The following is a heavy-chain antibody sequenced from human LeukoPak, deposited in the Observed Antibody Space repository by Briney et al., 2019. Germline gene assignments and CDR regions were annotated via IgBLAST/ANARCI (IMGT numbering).Heavy chain of an antibody. V-gene: IGHV1-69*04. J-gene: IGHJ6*02. Sequence: SVKVSCKASGGSFSSYVITWVRQAPGQGLEWMGRIIPVLGVSNFAQKFQGRVTITADKSTSTAYMELSSLRSEDTAVYYCAREGGSYSDYYYGMDVWGQGTTVTVSS. CDR1: GGSFSSYV. CDR2: IIPVLGVS. D-gene: IGHD1-26*01. CDR3: AREGGSYSDYYYGMDV.